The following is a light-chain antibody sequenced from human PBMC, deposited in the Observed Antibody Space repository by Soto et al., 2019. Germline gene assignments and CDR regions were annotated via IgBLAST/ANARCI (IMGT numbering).Light chain of an antibody. CDR2: AAS. CDR3: QQSYSTPYT. Sequence: DIQMTQSPSSLSASVGDRVTITCRASQSISSYLNWYQQKPGKAPKLLIYAASSLQSGVPSRFSGSGSGTDFTLTISSLQPEDFASYYCQQSYSTPYTFGQGTKLLIK. J-gene: IGKJ2*01. V-gene: IGKV1-39*01. CDR1: QSISSY.